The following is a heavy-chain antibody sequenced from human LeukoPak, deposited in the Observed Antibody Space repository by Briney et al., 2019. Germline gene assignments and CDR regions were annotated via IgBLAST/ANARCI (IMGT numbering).Heavy chain of an antibody. V-gene: IGHV3-9*01. J-gene: IGHJ5*02. CDR1: GFTFDDYA. CDR3: ARRGYSGYDYGGTSWFNP. D-gene: IGHD5-12*01. CDR2: ISWNSGSI. Sequence: PGGSLRLSCAASGFTFDDYAMHWVRQAPGKGLEWVSGISWNSGSIGYADSVKGRFTISRDNAKNSLYLQMNSLRAEDTAVYYCARRGYSGYDYGGTSWFNPWGQGTLVTVSS.